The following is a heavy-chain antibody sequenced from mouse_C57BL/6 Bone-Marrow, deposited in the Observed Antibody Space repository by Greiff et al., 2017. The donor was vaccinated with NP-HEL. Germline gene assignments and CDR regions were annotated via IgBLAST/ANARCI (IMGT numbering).Heavy chain of an antibody. D-gene: IGHD2-4*01. CDR3: ARGGNYYDYDDPLYAMDY. J-gene: IGHJ4*01. V-gene: IGHV1-85*01. CDR2: IYPRDGST. Sequence: VQLQQSGPELVKPGASVKLSCKASGYTFTSYDINWVKQRPGQGLEWIGWIYPRDGSTKYNEKFKGKATLTVDTSSSTAYMELHSLTSEDSAVYCCARGGNYYDYDDPLYAMDYWGQGTSVTVSS. CDR1: GYTFTSYD.